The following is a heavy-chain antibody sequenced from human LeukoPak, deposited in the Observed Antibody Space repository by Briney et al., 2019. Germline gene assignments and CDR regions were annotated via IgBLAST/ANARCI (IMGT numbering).Heavy chain of an antibody. CDR3: ARRNEYTNSFHN. Sequence: ASVTVSCKASGGTFSSYAINWVRQAPGQGLEWMGRIIPFLDIVNYAQKFQGRVTITADISTSTAYMELSSLTSEDTAVYFCARRNEYTNSFHNWGQGTLVTVSS. V-gene: IGHV1-69*04. J-gene: IGHJ5*02. D-gene: IGHD2/OR15-2a*01. CDR2: IIPFLDIV. CDR1: GGTFSSYA.